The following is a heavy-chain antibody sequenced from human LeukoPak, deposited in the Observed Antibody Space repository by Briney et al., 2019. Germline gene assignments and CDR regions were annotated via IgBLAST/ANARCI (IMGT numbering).Heavy chain of an antibody. CDR1: GFTFSSYD. V-gene: IGHV3-23*01. D-gene: IGHD1-1*01. CDR2: ISASGGYT. J-gene: IGHJ3*02. Sequence: GGSLRLSCAASGFTFSSYDMSWVRQAPGKGLEWVSGISASGGYTYYADSVKGRFTISRDNSKSTLYLQMNSLGAEDTALFYCVRGMESTRHRGPFDTWGQGTMVTVSS. CDR3: VRGMESTRHRGPFDT.